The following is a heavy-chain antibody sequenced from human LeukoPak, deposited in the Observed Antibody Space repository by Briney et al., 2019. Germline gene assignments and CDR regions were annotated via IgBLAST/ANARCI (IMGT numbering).Heavy chain of an antibody. V-gene: IGHV1-69*05. D-gene: IGHD6-13*01. CDR1: GGTFSSYA. J-gene: IGHJ6*03. Sequence: SVKVSCKASGGTFSSYAISWVRQAPGQGLEWMGGIIPIFGTANYAQKFQGRVTITTDESTSTAYMELSSLRSEDTAVYYCARGVAAAGSYYYYYMDVWGKGTTVTVSS. CDR3: ARGVAAAGSYYYYYMDV. CDR2: IIPIFGTA.